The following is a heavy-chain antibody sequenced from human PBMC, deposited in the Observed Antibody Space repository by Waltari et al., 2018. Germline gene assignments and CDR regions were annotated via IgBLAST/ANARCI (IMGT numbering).Heavy chain of an antibody. V-gene: IGHV4-61*02. J-gene: IGHJ4*02. Sequence: QVQLQESGPGLVKPSQTLSLTCTVSGGSISSGSYYWSWIRQPAGKGLEWIGRIYTSGSTNYNPYLKSRVTISVDTSKNQFSLKLSSVTAADTAVYYCASGGGYDAYWGQGTLVTVSS. CDR2: IYTSGST. CDR1: GGSISSGSYY. D-gene: IGHD5-12*01. CDR3: ASGGGYDAY.